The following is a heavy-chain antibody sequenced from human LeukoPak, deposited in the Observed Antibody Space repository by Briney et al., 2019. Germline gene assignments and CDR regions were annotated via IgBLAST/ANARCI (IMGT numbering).Heavy chain of an antibody. CDR3: ARAYSSVDY. CDR2: ISAYNGNT. Sequence: GASVKVSCKASGYTFTGYYMHWVRQAPGQGLEWMGWISAYNGNTNYAQKLQGRVTMTTDTSTSTAYMELRSLRSDDTAVYYCARAYSSVDYWGQGTLVTVSS. D-gene: IGHD6-19*01. J-gene: IGHJ4*02. CDR1: GYTFTGYY. V-gene: IGHV1-18*04.